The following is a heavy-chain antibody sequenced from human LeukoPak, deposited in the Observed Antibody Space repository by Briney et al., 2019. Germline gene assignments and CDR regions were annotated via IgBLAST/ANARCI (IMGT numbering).Heavy chain of an antibody. CDR3: ARPRSDYDGMDV. Sequence: SVKVSCKASGGTFSSYAISWVRQAPGQGLEGMGRIIPILGIANYAQKFQGRVTITADKSTSTAYMELSSLRSEDTAVYYCARPRSDYDGMDVWGQGTTVTVSS. CDR2: IIPILGIA. J-gene: IGHJ6*02. CDR1: GGTFSSYA. V-gene: IGHV1-69*04.